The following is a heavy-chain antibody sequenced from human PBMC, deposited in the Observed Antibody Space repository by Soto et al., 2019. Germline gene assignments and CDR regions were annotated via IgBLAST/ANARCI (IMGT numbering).Heavy chain of an antibody. D-gene: IGHD5-12*01. CDR1: GESFSGYY. Sequence: QVQLQQWGAGLLKPSETLSLTCAVYGESFSGYYWSWIRQPPGKGLEWIGELNHSGSTNYNPSLKSRVPMSVDTSKNQFSLKLSSVTAADTAMYYCAGNIVATISSFDYWGQGTLVTVSS. CDR2: LNHSGST. V-gene: IGHV4-34*02. J-gene: IGHJ4*02. CDR3: AGNIVATISSFDY.